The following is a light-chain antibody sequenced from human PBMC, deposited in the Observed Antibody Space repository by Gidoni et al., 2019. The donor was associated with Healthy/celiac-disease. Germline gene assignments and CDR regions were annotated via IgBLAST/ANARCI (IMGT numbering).Light chain of an antibody. CDR1: SSNIGAGYD. Sequence: QSVLTQPPSVSGAPGHRFTISCTGSSSNIGAGYDVHWYQQLPGPAPKLLIYGHSHRPSGVPDRFSGSKSGTSASLAITGLPAEDEADYYCQSYDSSLSVLYVFGTGTKVTVL. V-gene: IGLV1-40*01. CDR2: GHS. CDR3: QSYDSSLSVLYV. J-gene: IGLJ1*01.